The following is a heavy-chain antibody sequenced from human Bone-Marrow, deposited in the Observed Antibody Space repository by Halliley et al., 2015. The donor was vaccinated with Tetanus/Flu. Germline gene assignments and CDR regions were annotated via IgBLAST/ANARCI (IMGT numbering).Heavy chain of an antibody. Sequence: CAVSGFTFQNYAMSWVRQAPGKGLEWVSTSSASGGRTFYADSVKGRFRISRDNSKNTLFLQMNSLRGEDTALYYCAKDDYGDFFDSFESWGQGTMVSVSS. V-gene: IGHV3-23*01. J-gene: IGHJ3*01. CDR3: AKDDYGDFFDSFES. CDR2: SSASGGRT. D-gene: IGHD4-17*01. CDR1: GFTFQNYA.